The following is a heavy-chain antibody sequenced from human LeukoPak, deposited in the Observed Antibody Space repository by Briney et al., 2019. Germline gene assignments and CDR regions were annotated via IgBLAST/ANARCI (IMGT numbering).Heavy chain of an antibody. J-gene: IGHJ6*03. Sequence: PGGSLRLSCAASGFTFSSYAMHWVRQAPGKGLEYVSTISSNGGSTYYANSVKGRFTISRDNSKSTLSLQMNSLRAEDTAVYYCARDPYSGSYGNYYYYFMDVWGKGITVTISS. CDR3: ARDPYSGSYGNYYYYFMDV. D-gene: IGHD1-26*01. CDR1: GFTFSSYA. V-gene: IGHV3-64*01. CDR2: ISSNGGST.